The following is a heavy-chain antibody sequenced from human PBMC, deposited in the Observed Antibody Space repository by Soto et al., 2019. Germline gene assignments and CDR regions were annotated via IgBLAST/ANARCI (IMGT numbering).Heavy chain of an antibody. D-gene: IGHD3-9*01. CDR1: GFSLNTEGVC. CDR3: TKGSDILTGYSDS. J-gene: IGHJ4*02. V-gene: IGHV2-5*02. CDR2: IYWDGDE. Sequence: QITLKESGPTLVKPTQPLTLTCAFSGFSLNTEGVCVAWIRQAPGRALEWLAHIYWDGDERYSPSLRSRLTITADTSRNQVVLTMTDMDPVDTATYYCTKGSDILTGYSDSWGQGTRVTVPS.